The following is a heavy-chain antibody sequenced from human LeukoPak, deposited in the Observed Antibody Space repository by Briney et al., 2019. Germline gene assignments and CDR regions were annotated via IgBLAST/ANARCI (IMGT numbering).Heavy chain of an antibody. D-gene: IGHD3-3*01. CDR2: IIPIFGTA. J-gene: IGHJ6*03. V-gene: IGHV1-69*13. Sequence: GASVKVSCKASGGTFSSYAISWVRQAPGQGLEWMGGIIPIFGTANYAQKFQGRVTITADESTSTAYMELSSLRSEDTAVYYRASGLRFSVGDYYYYMDVWGKGTTVTVSS. CDR3: ASGLRFSVGDYYYYMDV. CDR1: GGTFSSYA.